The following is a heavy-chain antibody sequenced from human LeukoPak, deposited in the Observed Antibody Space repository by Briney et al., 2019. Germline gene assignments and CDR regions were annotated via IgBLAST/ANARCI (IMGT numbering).Heavy chain of an antibody. Sequence: KPGGSLRLSCAASGFTFSSYTMNWVRHAPGKALEWVSSIRSSSTYIYYAHSVKGRFTISRDNAKNSLYLQMNSLRAEDTAVYYCARVAWDYYDSSGYRFDYWGQGTLVTISS. CDR1: GFTFSSYT. D-gene: IGHD3-22*01. V-gene: IGHV3-21*01. CDR2: IRSSSTYI. J-gene: IGHJ4*02. CDR3: ARVAWDYYDSSGYRFDY.